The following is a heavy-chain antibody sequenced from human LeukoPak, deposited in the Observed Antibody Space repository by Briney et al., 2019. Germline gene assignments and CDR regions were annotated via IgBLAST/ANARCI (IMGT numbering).Heavy chain of an antibody. V-gene: IGHV3-73*01. Sequence: QPGGSLRLSCAASGFTFSGSAMHWVRQASGKGLEWVGRIRSKANDYATTYTASVKGRFTISRDDSKNTAYLQMNSLEVEDTAVYYCPSHPVYSSPEALAYWGQGTQVTVSS. CDR1: GFTFSGSA. CDR3: PSHPVYSSPEALAY. D-gene: IGHD6-13*01. J-gene: IGHJ4*02. CDR2: IRSKANDYAT.